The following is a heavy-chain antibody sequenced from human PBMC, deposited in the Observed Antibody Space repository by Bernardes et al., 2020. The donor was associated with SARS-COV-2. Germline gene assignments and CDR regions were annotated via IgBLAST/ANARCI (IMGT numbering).Heavy chain of an antibody. CDR1: GFTFNSYS. CDR3: ARDGSVDGSSRGLGY. V-gene: IGHV3-48*01. J-gene: IGHJ4*02. D-gene: IGHD5-12*01. Sequence: GGSLRLSCAASGFTFNSYSMNWVRQAPGKGLEWISYISSGSTTIYYADSVKGRFTISRDNAKNSLYLQMSSLRAEDTAVYYCARDGSVDGSSRGLGYWGQGTLVTVSS. CDR2: ISSGSTTI.